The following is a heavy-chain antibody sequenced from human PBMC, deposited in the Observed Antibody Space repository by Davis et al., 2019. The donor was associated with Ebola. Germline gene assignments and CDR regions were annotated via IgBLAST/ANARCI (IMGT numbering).Heavy chain of an antibody. V-gene: IGHV1-2*02. CDR2: INPNSGGT. D-gene: IGHD2-8*01. CDR1: GYTFTGYY. CDR3: ARDRDDIVLMVYARRGFDY. J-gene: IGHJ4*02. Sequence: ASVKVSCKASGYTFTGYYMHWVRQAPGQGLEWMGWINPNSGGTNYVQKFQGRVTMTRDTSISTAYLELSSLRSEDTAVYYCARDRDDIVLMVYARRGFDYWGQGTLVTVSS.